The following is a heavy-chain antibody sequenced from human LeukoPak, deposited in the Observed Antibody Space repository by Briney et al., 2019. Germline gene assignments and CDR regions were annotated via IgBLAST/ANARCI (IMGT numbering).Heavy chain of an antibody. D-gene: IGHD6-19*01. CDR3: ARVPPRSSGWYFFDY. CDR1: GGSISSYY. J-gene: IGHJ4*02. CDR2: IYYSGST. Sequence: PSETLSLTCTVSGGSISSYYWSWIRQPPGKGLEWIGHIYYSGSTNYNPSLKSRVTISVDMSKNQFSLKLNSVTAADTAVYYCARVPPRSSGWYFFDYWGQGTLVTVSS. V-gene: IGHV4-59*01.